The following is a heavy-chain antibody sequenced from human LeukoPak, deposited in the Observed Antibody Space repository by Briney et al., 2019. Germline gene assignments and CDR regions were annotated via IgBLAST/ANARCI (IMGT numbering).Heavy chain of an antibody. J-gene: IGHJ4*02. V-gene: IGHV3-48*03. CDR2: ISSSGSTI. CDR3: AKDGLWFGESGLDF. Sequence: PGGSLRLSCAASGFTFSSYEMNWVRQAPGKGLEWVSYISSSGSTIYYADSVKGRFTISRDNSKNTLYLQMSSLRAEDTALYYCAKDGLWFGESGLDFWGQGTLVTVSS. D-gene: IGHD3-10*01. CDR1: GFTFSSYE.